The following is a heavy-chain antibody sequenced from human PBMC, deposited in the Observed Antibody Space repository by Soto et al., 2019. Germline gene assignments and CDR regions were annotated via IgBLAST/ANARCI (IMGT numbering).Heavy chain of an antibody. CDR1: GYTFTSYG. CDR2: ISAYNGNT. D-gene: IGHD2-2*01. Sequence: ASVKVSCKASGYTFTSYGISWVRQAPGQGLEWMGWISAYNGNTNYAQKLQGRVTMTTDTSTSTAYMELRSLRSDDTAVYYCGRDVRGVVPAAMWPWFDPWGQGTLVTVSS. CDR3: GRDVRGVVPAAMWPWFDP. J-gene: IGHJ5*02. V-gene: IGHV1-18*01.